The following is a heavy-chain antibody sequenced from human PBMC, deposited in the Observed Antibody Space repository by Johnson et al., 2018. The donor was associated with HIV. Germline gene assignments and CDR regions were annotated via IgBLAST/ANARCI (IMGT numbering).Heavy chain of an antibody. D-gene: IGHD4-17*01. CDR2: IYSGGST. Sequence: VQLVESGGGLVQPGGSLRLSCAASGFTVSSNYMSWVRQAPGKGLEWVSVIYSGGSTYYADSVKGRFTISRDNSKNTLYLQMNSLRAEDTAVYYRARDSTPWGGDYVGYAFDIWGQGTMVTVSS. CDR3: ARDSTPWGGDYVGYAFDI. CDR1: GFTVSSNY. J-gene: IGHJ3*02. V-gene: IGHV3-66*02.